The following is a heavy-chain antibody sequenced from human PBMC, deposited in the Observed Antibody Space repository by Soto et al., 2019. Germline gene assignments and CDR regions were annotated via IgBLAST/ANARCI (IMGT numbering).Heavy chain of an antibody. CDR1: GYTFTHFY. J-gene: IGHJ6*02. CDR3: AREGGEYYYYYGMDV. V-gene: IGHV1-18*01. Sequence: ASVKVSCKASGYTFTHFYITWVRQAPGQGLEWMGAISPHNFNTNYAQKLQGRVTMTTDTSTSTAYMELRSLRSDDTAVYYCAREGGEYYYYYGMDVWGQGTTVTVSS. D-gene: IGHD2-21*01. CDR2: ISPHNFNT.